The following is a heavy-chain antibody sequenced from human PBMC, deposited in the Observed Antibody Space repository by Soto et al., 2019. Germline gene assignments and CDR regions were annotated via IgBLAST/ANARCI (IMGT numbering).Heavy chain of an antibody. CDR1: EYSFTGNY. J-gene: IGHJ4*02. D-gene: IGHD3-22*01. CDR3: ASGRYDASGYFDY. Sequence: GASVKVSCKASEYSFTGNYLHWVRQAPGQALEWMGWITPFNGNTKYAQKFQDRVTFTGDTSLNTAYMELSSLRSDDTAMFYCASGRYDASGYFDYWGQGTLVTVSS. CDR2: ITPFNGNT. V-gene: IGHV1-45*02.